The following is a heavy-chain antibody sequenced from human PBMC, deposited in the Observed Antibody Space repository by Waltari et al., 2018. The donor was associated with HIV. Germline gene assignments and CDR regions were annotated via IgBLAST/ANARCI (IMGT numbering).Heavy chain of an antibody. V-gene: IGHV5-51*03. CDR1: GYTFTTYW. CDR2: IHPGDSYT. Sequence: EVQLVQSGAEVKKPGESLQISCATSGYTFTTYWIGWVSQMPGNGLECMGIIHPGDSYTKYSPSFQGQVTISADKSISTAYLQWSSLKASDTAMYYCARLGRYCTSTSCPEWDYWGQGTLVTVSS. D-gene: IGHD2-2*01. CDR3: ARLGRYCTSTSCPEWDY. J-gene: IGHJ4*02.